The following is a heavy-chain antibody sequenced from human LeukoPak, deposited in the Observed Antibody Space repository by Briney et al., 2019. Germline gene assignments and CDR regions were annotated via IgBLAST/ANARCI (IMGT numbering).Heavy chain of an antibody. CDR2: ISGSGGST. CDR1: GFTFSSYA. D-gene: IGHD3-10*01. CDR3: AKPRYFYGSGSYQRYFDY. V-gene: IGHV3-23*01. J-gene: IGHJ4*02. Sequence: GGSLRLSCAASGFTFSSYAMSWVRQAPGKGLEWVSAISGSGGSTYYADSVKGRFTISRDNSKNTLYLQMNSLRAEDTAVYYCAKPRYFYGSGSYQRYFDYWGQGTLVNGPS.